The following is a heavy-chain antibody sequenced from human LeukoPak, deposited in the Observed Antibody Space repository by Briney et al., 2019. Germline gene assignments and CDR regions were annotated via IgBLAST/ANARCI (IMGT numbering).Heavy chain of an antibody. CDR2: IDWDDDK. D-gene: IGHD1-26*01. V-gene: IGHV2-70*11. Sequence: ESGPTLVNPTQTLTLTCTFSGFSLSTSGMCVSWIRQPPGKALEWLARIDWDDDKYYSTSLKTRPTISKDTSKNQVVLTMTNMDPVDTATYYCARGVGATDYWGQGTLVTVSS. CDR3: ARGVGATDY. J-gene: IGHJ4*02. CDR1: GFSLSTSGMC.